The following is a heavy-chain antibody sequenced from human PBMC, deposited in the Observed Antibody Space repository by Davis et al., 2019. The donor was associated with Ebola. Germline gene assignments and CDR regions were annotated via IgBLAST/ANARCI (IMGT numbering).Heavy chain of an antibody. CDR2: IKSKTDGGTT. Sequence: PGGSLRLSCAASGFTFSNAWMSWVRQAPGKGLEWVGRIKSKTDGGTTDYAAPVKGRFTISRDDSKNTLYLQMNSLKTEDTAVYYCTTLRDPIFGVDTYYYMDVWGKGTTVTVSS. D-gene: IGHD3-3*01. J-gene: IGHJ6*03. CDR1: GFTFSNAW. V-gene: IGHV3-15*01. CDR3: TTLRDPIFGVDTYYYMDV.